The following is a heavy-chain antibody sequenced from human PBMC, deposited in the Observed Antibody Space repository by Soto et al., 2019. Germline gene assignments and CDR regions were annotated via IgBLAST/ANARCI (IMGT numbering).Heavy chain of an antibody. Sequence: QLQLQESGPGLVKPSETLSLTCTVSGGAVSSNSHYWGWARQSPGKGLEWIGNIYYTGTTYYNPSLKTRVTILLDTSRNQFSLKLRSVTAAETAIYYCARSSHDLGPYESWGQGILVTVSS. CDR3: ARSSHDLGPYES. V-gene: IGHV4-39*07. CDR2: IYYTGTT. CDR1: GGAVSSNSHY. J-gene: IGHJ5*02. D-gene: IGHD1-1*01.